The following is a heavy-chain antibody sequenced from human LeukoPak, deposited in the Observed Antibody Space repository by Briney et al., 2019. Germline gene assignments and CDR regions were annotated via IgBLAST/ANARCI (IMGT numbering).Heavy chain of an antibody. CDR3: ARHQNYDFWSGPGAFDI. D-gene: IGHD3-3*01. CDR2: IYYSGST. CDR1: GGSISSYY. Sequence: SETLSLTCTVSGGSISSYYWSWIRQPPGKGLEWIGYIYYSGSTNYNPSLKSRVTISVDTSKNQFSLKLSSVTAADTAVYYCARHQNYDFWSGPGAFDIWGQGTLVTVSS. V-gene: IGHV4-59*01. J-gene: IGHJ3*02.